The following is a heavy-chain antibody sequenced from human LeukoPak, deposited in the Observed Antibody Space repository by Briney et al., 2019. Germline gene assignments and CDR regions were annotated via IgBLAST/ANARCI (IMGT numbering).Heavy chain of an antibody. CDR3: ARDYCSGGSCSNWYFDL. D-gene: IGHD2-15*01. CDR2: ISAYNGNT. J-gene: IGHJ2*01. Sequence: ASVKVSCKASGYTFTSYGISWVRQAPGQGLEWMGWISAYNGNTNYAQKLQGRVTMTTDTSTSTAYMELRSLRSDDTAVYYCARDYCSGGSCSNWYFDLWGRGTLVTVSS. CDR1: GYTFTSYG. V-gene: IGHV1-18*01.